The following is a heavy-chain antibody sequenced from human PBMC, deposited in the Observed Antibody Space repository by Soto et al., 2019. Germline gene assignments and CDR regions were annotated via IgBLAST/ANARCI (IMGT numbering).Heavy chain of an antibody. CDR2: ISGGGGST. CDR1: GFTFSSYA. D-gene: IGHD4-4*01. CDR3: ALAGYDSNYYAVTPLSAGHF. Sequence: EVQLLESGGGLVQPGGSLRLSCAASGFTFSSYALSWVRQAPGKGLEWVSGISGGGGSTYYADSVKGRFTISRDNSKNTLYLQMSSLRAEDTAVYYCALAGYDSNYYAVTPLSAGHFWGQGTLVTVSS. V-gene: IGHV3-23*01. J-gene: IGHJ4*02.